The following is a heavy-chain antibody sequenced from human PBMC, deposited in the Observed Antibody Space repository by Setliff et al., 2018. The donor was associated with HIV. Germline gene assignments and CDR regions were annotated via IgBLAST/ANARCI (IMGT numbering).Heavy chain of an antibody. CDR2: ISTYNGNT. J-gene: IGHJ4*02. CDR1: GYTFTSYY. V-gene: IGHV1-18*04. Sequence: ASVKVSCKASGYTFTSYYMHWVRQAPGQGLEWMAWISTYNGNTNYAPQFQGRVSVTTDTATSKVHMELRSLRSDDTAMYYCARDMDYSNPDYWGQGTLVTVSS. CDR3: ARDMDYSNPDY. D-gene: IGHD4-4*01.